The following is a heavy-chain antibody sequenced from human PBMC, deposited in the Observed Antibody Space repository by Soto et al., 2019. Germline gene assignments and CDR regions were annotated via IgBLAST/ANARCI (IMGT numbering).Heavy chain of an antibody. J-gene: IGHJ4*01. CDR3: AKDYCSSSSCYLDY. Sequence: EVQLVESGGGLVQPGRSLRLSCAASGFTFDDYAMHWVRQAPGKGLEWVSGISWNGGTIGYADSVKGRFTISRDNARNSLYLQMNSMRAEDTAFYYCAKDYCSSSSCYLDYWGHGTLVTVSS. D-gene: IGHD2-2*01. V-gene: IGHV3-9*01. CDR2: ISWNGGTI. CDR1: GFTFDDYA.